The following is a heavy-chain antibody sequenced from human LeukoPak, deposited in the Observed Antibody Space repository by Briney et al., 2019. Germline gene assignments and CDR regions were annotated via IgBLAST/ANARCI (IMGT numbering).Heavy chain of an antibody. CDR1: GFTFSSYA. J-gene: IGHJ3*02. Sequence: GGSLRLSCAASGFTFSSYAMSWVGQAPGKGLEWASAISGSGGSTYYADSVKGRFTISRDNSKNTLYLQMNSLRAEDTAVYYCAKDSVGAPSWGAFDIWGQGTMVTVSS. CDR2: ISGSGGST. CDR3: AKDSVGAPSWGAFDI. D-gene: IGHD1-26*01. V-gene: IGHV3-23*01.